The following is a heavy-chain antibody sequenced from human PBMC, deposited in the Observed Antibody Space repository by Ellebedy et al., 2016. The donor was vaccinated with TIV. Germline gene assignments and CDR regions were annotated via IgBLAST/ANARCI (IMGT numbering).Heavy chain of an antibody. CDR1: RYTFTSYS. J-gene: IGHJ3*02. CDR2: INTGNGNT. CDR3: ARDSAGASKALDI. Sequence: ASVKVSCKASRYTFTSYSMHWVRQAPGQRPEWMGWINTGNGNTEYSQKFQGRVTITRDTSATTVYMDLTSLTSEDSAVYYCARDSAGASKALDIWGQGTLVTVSS. D-gene: IGHD1-26*01. V-gene: IGHV1-3*04.